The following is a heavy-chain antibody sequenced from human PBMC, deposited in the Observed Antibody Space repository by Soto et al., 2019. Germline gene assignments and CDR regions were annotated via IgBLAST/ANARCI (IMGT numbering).Heavy chain of an antibody. Sequence: GGSLRLSCAASGFTFSSYAMSWVRQAPGKGLEWVSAISGSGGSTYYADSVKGRFTISRDNSKNTLYLQMNSLRAKDTAVYYCAKDSRDYGDYYEYFQHWGQGTLVTVSS. V-gene: IGHV3-23*01. CDR3: AKDSRDYGDYYEYFQH. CDR2: ISGSGGST. D-gene: IGHD4-17*01. J-gene: IGHJ1*01. CDR1: GFTFSSYA.